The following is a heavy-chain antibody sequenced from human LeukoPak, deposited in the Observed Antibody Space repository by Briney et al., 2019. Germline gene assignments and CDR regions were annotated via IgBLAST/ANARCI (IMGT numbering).Heavy chain of an antibody. D-gene: IGHD5-24*01. Sequence: ASVKVSFKASGGAFSSYAISWVRQAPGQGLEWMGRIIPIFGTANYAQKFQGRVTITTDESTSTAYMELSSLRSEDTAVYYCAISRDGYNYGNYWGQGTLVTVSS. CDR3: AISRDGYNYGNY. J-gene: IGHJ4*02. CDR2: IIPIFGTA. CDR1: GGAFSSYA. V-gene: IGHV1-69*05.